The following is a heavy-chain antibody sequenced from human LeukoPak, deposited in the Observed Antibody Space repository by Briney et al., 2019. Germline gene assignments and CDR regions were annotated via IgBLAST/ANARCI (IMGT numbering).Heavy chain of an antibody. CDR3: ARKGYCSGGSCYLDAFDI. Sequence: GASVKVSCKASGGTFSSYAISWVRQAPGPGLEWMGGVIPIFGTANYAQRFQGRVTITADESTSTAYMELSSLRSEDTAVYYCARKGYCSGGSCYLDAFDIWGQGTMVTVSS. CDR2: VIPIFGTA. D-gene: IGHD2-15*01. V-gene: IGHV1-69*13. CDR1: GGTFSSYA. J-gene: IGHJ3*02.